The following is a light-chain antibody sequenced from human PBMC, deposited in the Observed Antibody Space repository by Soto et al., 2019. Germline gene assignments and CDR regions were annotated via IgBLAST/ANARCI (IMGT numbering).Light chain of an antibody. CDR3: QQLNTYPPT. V-gene: IGKV1-39*01. J-gene: IGKJ1*01. CDR2: AAS. CDR1: QSISSY. Sequence: DIQMTQSPSSLSASVGDRVTITCRASQSISSYLNWYQQKPGKAPKLLIYAASSLQSGVPSRFSGSGSATDFTLTISSLQPDDFATYYCQQLNTYPPTFGQGTKVDI.